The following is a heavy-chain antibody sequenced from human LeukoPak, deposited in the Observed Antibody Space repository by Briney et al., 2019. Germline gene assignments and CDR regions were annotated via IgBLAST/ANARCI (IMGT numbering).Heavy chain of an antibody. D-gene: IGHD1-26*01. CDR1: GGTFSSYA. Sequence: SVKVSCKASGGTFSSYAISWVRQAPGQGLEWMGGIIPIFGTANYAQKFQGRVTMTEDTSTDTAYMELSSLRSEDTAVYYCATSTSLGAFDIWGQGTMVTVSS. CDR3: ATSTSLGAFDI. CDR2: IIPIFGTA. V-gene: IGHV1-69*06. J-gene: IGHJ3*02.